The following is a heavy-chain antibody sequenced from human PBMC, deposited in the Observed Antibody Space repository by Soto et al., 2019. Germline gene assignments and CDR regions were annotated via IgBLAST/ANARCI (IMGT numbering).Heavy chain of an antibody. V-gene: IGHV3-11*06. D-gene: IGHD6-13*01. CDR2: ISSSSSYT. J-gene: IGHJ4*02. CDR3: ARHDTDDSSSWYY. CDR1: GFTFSDYY. Sequence: GGSLRLSCAASGFTFSDYYMSWIRQAPGKGLEWVSYISSSSSYTNYADSVKGRFTISRDNAKNSLYLQMNSLRAEDTAVYYCARHDTDDSSSWYYWGQGTLVTVSS.